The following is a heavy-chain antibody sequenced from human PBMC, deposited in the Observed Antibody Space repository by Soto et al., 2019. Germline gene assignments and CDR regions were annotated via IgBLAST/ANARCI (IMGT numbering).Heavy chain of an antibody. CDR2: VSQGVTA. CDR3: ARDRGGITVSSKPVGEWFDP. CDR1: VVYINNFL. V-gene: IGHV4-59*01. D-gene: IGHD3-16*01. J-gene: IGHJ5*02. Sequence: QVQLQESGPGLVRPSETLALTWTVSVVYINNFLWSWIRQTPGTGLECICYVSQGVTATYLSEGETTRYNPSLERRTTIALDLPKNQFSLRLTSGTAADTAVYYCARDRGGITVSSKPVGEWFDPWGQGTLVTVSS.